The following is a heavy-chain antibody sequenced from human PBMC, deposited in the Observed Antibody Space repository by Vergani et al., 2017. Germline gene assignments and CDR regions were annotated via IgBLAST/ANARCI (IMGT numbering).Heavy chain of an antibody. V-gene: IGHV3-21*01. CDR3: ARARCIETCYMSNWLDS. J-gene: IGHJ5*01. D-gene: IGHD3-9*01. CDR2: ISSTSSYI. CDR1: GFTFSSYS. Sequence: EVQLVESGGGLVKPGGSLRLSCAASGFTFSSYSMNWVRQAPGKGLEWVSSISSTSSYIYYADSVKGRFTISRDNVKNSLYLQMNSLRVEDTGVYYCARARCIETCYMSNWLDSWGQGTLVTVSS.